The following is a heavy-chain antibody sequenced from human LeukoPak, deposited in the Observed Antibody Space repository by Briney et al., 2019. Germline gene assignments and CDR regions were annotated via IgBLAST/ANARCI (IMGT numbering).Heavy chain of an antibody. J-gene: IGHJ4*02. D-gene: IGHD6-13*01. CDR1: GGSISSYY. CDR3: ARGVYIAAAQYGY. V-gene: IGHV4-59*01. CDR2: IYYSGTT. Sequence: SETLSLTCTVSGGSISSYYWSWVRQPPGKGLEWIGYIYYSGTTNYNPSLKSRVTISVDTSKNQFSLKLSSATAADTAVYYCARGVYIAAAQYGYWGQGTLVTVSS.